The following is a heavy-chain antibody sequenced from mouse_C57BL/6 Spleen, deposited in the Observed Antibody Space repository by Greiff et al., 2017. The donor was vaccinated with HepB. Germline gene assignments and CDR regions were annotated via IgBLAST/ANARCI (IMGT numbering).Heavy chain of an antibody. Sequence: VKLVESGPGLVQPSQSLSITCTVSGFSLTSYGVHWVRQSPGKGPEWLGVIWSGGSTDYNAAFISRLSISKDNSKSQVFFKMNSLQADDTAIYYCAREEGYWYFDVWGTGTTVTVSS. V-gene: IGHV2-2*01. J-gene: IGHJ1*03. CDR3: AREEGYWYFDV. CDR1: GFSLTSYG. CDR2: IWSGGST.